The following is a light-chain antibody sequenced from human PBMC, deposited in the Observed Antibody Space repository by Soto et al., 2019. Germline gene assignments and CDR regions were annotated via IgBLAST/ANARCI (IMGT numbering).Light chain of an antibody. CDR3: SSYTSSNYV. J-gene: IGLJ1*01. CDR2: GNN. V-gene: IGLV1-40*01. CDR1: RSNIGAGYA. Sequence: QSVLTQPPSVSGAPGQRVIISCTGSRSNIGAGYAVHWYRRLPGTAPKLLISGNNNRPSGVPDRFSGSKSGTSASLAISGLQAEDEADYYCSSYTSSNYVFGTGTKLTVL.